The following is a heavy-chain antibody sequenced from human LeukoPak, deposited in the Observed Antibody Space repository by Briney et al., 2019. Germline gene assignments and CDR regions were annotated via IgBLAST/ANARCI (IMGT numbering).Heavy chain of an antibody. Sequence: ASVKVSCKASGGTFSSYAISWVRQAPGQGLEWMGRIIPILGIANYAQKFQGRVTITADKSTSTAYMELSSLRSEDTAVYYCARGASAVAGTGFNWFDPWGQGTLVTVSS. CDR1: GGTFSSYA. V-gene: IGHV1-69*04. CDR3: ARGASAVAGTGFNWFDP. J-gene: IGHJ5*02. CDR2: IIPILGIA. D-gene: IGHD6-19*01.